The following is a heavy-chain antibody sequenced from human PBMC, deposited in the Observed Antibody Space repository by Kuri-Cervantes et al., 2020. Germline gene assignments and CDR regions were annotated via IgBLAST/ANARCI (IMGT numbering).Heavy chain of an antibody. CDR3: AHYEWDANYYYYMDV. J-gene: IGHJ6*03. D-gene: IGHD2-8*01. CDR1: GFSLSTSGMR. CDR2: IDWDDDK. Sequence: SGPTLVKPTQTLPLTCTFSGFSLSTSGMRVSWIRQPPGKALEWLARIDWDDDKFYSTSLKTRLTISKDTSKNQVVLTMTNMDPVDTATYYCAHYEWDANYYYYMDVWGKGTTVTVSS. V-gene: IGHV2-70*04.